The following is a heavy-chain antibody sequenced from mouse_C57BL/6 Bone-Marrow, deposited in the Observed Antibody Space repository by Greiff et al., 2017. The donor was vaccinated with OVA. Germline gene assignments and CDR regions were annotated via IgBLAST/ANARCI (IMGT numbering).Heavy chain of an antibody. CDR2: IYPRSGNT. V-gene: IGHV1-81*01. D-gene: IGHD3-2*02. CDR3: ARSDSSGYVLFAY. CDR1: GYTFTSYG. J-gene: IGHJ3*01. Sequence: QVHVKQSGAELARPGASVKLSCKASGYTFTSYGISWVKQRTGQGLEWIGEIYPRSGNTYYNEKFKGKATLTADKSSSTAYMELRSLTSEDSAVYFCARSDSSGYVLFAYWGQGTLVTVSA.